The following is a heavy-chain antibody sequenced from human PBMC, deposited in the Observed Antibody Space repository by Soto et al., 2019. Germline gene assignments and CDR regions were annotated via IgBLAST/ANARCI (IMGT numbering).Heavy chain of an antibody. CDR1: GFSFDDYA. Sequence: SLRLSCAASGFSFDDYAMHWVRQAPGKGLEWVSGISWNTGSIVYADSVKGRFTISRDNVKNSLYLQMNSLRAEDTALYYCAKELGGGFGELSPWGQGTLVTVSS. J-gene: IGHJ4*02. CDR2: ISWNTGSI. CDR3: AKELGGGFGELSP. D-gene: IGHD3-10*01. V-gene: IGHV3-9*01.